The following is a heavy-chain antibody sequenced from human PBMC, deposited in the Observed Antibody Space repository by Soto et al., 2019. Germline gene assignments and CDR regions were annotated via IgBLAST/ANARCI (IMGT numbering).Heavy chain of an antibody. CDR1: GGSISSGDYY. Sequence: SETLSLTCTVSGGSISSGDYYWSWIRQPPGKGLEWIGTLYYSGNTYYNPSLKGRVTISVDTSKNQFSLKLSSVTAADTAVYYCATRQGGSYNWFDPWGQGTLVTVSS. CDR3: ATRQGGSYNWFDP. CDR2: LYYSGNT. J-gene: IGHJ5*02. D-gene: IGHD2-15*01. V-gene: IGHV4-39*01.